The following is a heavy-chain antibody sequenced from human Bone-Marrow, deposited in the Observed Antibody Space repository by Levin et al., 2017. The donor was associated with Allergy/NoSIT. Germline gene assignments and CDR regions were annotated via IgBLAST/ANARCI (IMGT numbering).Heavy chain of an antibody. V-gene: IGHV3-74*01. CDR3: ARDHHYGD. J-gene: IGHJ4*02. CDR2: INSDGSST. Sequence: PGGSLRLSCAASGFAFSNNWMHWVRQVPGKGLVWVSRINSDGSSTFYADSVQGRFTISRDNAKTTLYLQMNSLRLEDTAVYYCARDHHYGDWGQGTLVTVSS. CDR1: GFAFSNNW. D-gene: IGHD4-17*01.